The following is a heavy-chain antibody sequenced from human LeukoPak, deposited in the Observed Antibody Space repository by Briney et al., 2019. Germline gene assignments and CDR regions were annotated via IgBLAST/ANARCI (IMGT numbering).Heavy chain of an antibody. CDR1: GYTFTIYG. CDR2: ISAYNGNT. Sequence: ASVKVSCTASGYTFTIYGISWVRQAPGQGLEWMGWISAYNGNTNYAQKLQGRVTMTTDTSTSTAYMELRSLRSDDTAVYYCARSEGFGYGYSYGDYWGQGTLVTVSS. V-gene: IGHV1-18*01. D-gene: IGHD5-18*01. CDR3: ARSEGFGYGYSYGDY. J-gene: IGHJ4*02.